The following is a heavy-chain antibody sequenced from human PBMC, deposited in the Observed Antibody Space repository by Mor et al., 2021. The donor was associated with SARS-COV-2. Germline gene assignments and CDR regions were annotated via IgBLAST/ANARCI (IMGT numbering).Heavy chain of an antibody. V-gene: IGHV4-61*02. J-gene: IGHJ5*02. CDR3: ARDITVTTFNWFDP. Sequence: STNYNPSLKSRVTISVDTSKNQFSLKLSSATAADTAVYYCARDITVTTFNWFDP. D-gene: IGHD4-17*01. CDR2: ST.